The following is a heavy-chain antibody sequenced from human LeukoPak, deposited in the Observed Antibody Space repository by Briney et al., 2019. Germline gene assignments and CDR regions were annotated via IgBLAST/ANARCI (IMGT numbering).Heavy chain of an antibody. CDR3: ARGLAAGVHDY. J-gene: IGHJ4*02. CDR2: IRSNSRGI. Sequence: GGFLRLSCAASGFTFNSYTMNWVRQAPGKGLESVSSIRSNSRGINYADSVKGRFTISRDNDKNTVFLEMNSLRAEDTAVYYCARGLAAGVHDYWGQGTLVTVSS. CDR1: GFTFNSYT. V-gene: IGHV3-21*06. D-gene: IGHD6-13*01.